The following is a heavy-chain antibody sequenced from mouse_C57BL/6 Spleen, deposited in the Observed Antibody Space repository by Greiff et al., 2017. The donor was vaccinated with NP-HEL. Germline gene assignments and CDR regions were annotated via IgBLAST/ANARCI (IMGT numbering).Heavy chain of an antibody. J-gene: IGHJ4*01. D-gene: IGHD2-1*01. CDR3: ARNYGIQYAMDY. V-gene: IGHV1-54*01. CDR2: INPGSGGT. Sequence: QVQLKQSGAELVRPGTSVKVSCKASGYAFTNYLIEWVKQRPGQGLEWIGVINPGSGGTNYNEKFKGKATLTADKSSSTAYMQLSSLTSEDSAVYFCARNYGIQYAMDYWGQGTSVTVSS. CDR1: GYAFTNYL.